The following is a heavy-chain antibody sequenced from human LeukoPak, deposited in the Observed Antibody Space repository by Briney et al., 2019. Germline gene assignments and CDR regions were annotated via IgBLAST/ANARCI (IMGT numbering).Heavy chain of an antibody. CDR3: ARAPSERGYSSPRDY. Sequence: GGSLRLSCAASGFTFSSYTMNWVRQAPGKGLEWVSVIYSGGSTYYADSVKGRFTISRDNSKNTLYLQMNSLRAEDTAVYYCARAPSERGYSSPRDYWGQGTLVTVSS. V-gene: IGHV3-66*01. D-gene: IGHD5-18*01. J-gene: IGHJ4*02. CDR1: GFTFSSYT. CDR2: IYSGGST.